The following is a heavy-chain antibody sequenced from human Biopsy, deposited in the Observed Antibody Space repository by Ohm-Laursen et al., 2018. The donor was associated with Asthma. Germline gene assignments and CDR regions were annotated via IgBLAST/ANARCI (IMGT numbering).Heavy chain of an antibody. V-gene: IGHV4-31*03. D-gene: IGHD3-3*01. CDR1: GYSISNGGYY. Sequence: TLSLTCSVSGYSISNGGYYWTWVRQRPGKGLEWIGNIYHRGNTKYNPSLKSRLSFSVDTSKNQFSLKLSSVTAADTAMYFCAREYYDFWNRSGYTYFGMDVWGRGTTVVVSS. CDR2: IYHRGNT. CDR3: AREYYDFWNRSGYTYFGMDV. J-gene: IGHJ6*02.